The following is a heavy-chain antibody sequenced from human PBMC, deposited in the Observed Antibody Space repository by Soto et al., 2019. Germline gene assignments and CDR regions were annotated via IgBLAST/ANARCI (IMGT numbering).Heavy chain of an antibody. CDR2: IYWDDDK. V-gene: IGHV2-5*02. CDR3: AHYGWAVASFDY. Sequence: QITLKESGPTLVKPTQTLTLTCTFSGFSLSTSGVGVGWIRQPPGKALEWLALIYWDDDKRYSPSLKSRLTITKDTSKNQVVLIMTNMDPVDTATYYCAHYGWAVASFDYWGQGTLVTVSS. CDR1: GFSLSTSGVG. J-gene: IGHJ4*02. D-gene: IGHD6-19*01.